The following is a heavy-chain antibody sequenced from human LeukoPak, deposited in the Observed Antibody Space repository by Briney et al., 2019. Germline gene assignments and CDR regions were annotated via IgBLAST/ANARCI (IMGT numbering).Heavy chain of an antibody. Sequence: SETLSLTCTVSGGSINNYYWSWIRQPPGKGLEWIGYIYYSGSTNYNPSLKSRVTISVDTSKNQFSLKVSSVTAADTAVYYCARETSEDSNWFDPWGQGTLVTVSS. CDR3: ARETSEDSNWFDP. CDR1: GGSINNYY. J-gene: IGHJ5*02. D-gene: IGHD3/OR15-3a*01. CDR2: IYYSGST. V-gene: IGHV4-59*12.